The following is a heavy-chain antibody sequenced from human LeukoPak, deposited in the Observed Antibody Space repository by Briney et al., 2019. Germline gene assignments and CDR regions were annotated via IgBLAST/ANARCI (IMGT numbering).Heavy chain of an antibody. CDR2: MNPNSGNT. D-gene: IGHD3-16*02. CDR1: GYTFTSYD. CDR3: ARAPKRLGELSSPYYFDY. J-gene: IGHJ4*02. V-gene: IGHV1-8*03. Sequence: ASVKVSCKASGYTFTSYDINWVRQATGQGLEWMGWMNPNSGNTGYAQKFQGRVTITRNTSISTAYMELSSLRSEDTAVYYCARAPKRLGELSSPYYFDYWGQGTLVTVSS.